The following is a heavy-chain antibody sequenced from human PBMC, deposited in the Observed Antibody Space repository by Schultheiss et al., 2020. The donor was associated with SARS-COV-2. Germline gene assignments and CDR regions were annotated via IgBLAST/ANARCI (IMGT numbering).Heavy chain of an antibody. D-gene: IGHD3-3*01. Sequence: GGSLRLSCAASGFTFDDYGMSWVRQGPGKGLEWVSGISRNGGSTGYADSVKGRFTISRDNAKNSLYLQMNSLRAEDTAVYYCARDAGRFLNYWGQGTLVTVSS. CDR1: GFTFDDYG. CDR3: ARDAGRFLNY. V-gene: IGHV3-20*04. CDR2: ISRNGGST. J-gene: IGHJ4*02.